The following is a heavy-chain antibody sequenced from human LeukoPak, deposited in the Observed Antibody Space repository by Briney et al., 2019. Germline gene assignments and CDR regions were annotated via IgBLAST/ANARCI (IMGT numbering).Heavy chain of an antibody. Sequence: GGSLRLSCAASGFTFSSYAMHWVRQAPGKGLEWVAVISYDGSNKYYADSVKGRFTISRDNSKNTLYLQMNSLRAEDTAVYYCAKVGYRGSSDSYYYYYYMDVWGKGTTVTISS. J-gene: IGHJ6*03. V-gene: IGHV3-30*04. CDR3: AKVGYRGSSDSYYYYYYMDV. CDR2: ISYDGSNK. CDR1: GFTFSSYA. D-gene: IGHD6-13*01.